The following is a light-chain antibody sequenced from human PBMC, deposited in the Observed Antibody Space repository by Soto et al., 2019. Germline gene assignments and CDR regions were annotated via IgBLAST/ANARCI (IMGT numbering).Light chain of an antibody. CDR3: QQSYSFWT. J-gene: IGKJ1*01. CDR2: AAS. V-gene: IGKV1-39*01. CDR1: QSISRY. Sequence: DIQMTQSPSSLSASVGDRVTITCRASQSISRYLNWYQHKPGKAPTLLTDAASSLQSGVPSRFSGSGSGTDFPLTISGLQPEAFATYYCQQSYSFWTFGQGTKVEIK.